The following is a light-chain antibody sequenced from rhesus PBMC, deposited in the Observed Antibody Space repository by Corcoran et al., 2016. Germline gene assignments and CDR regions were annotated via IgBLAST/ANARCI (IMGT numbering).Light chain of an antibody. CDR3: SSYAGSNTYI. Sequence: QAALTQPPSVSGSPGQSVTISCTGTSSDIGGYNYVSWSQQHPGKAPKLMIYDVSKRPSGVSDRFSGSKSDNTASLTISGLQAEDEADYYCSSYAGSNTYIFGAGTRLTVL. CDR2: DVS. J-gene: IGLJ1*01. V-gene: IGLV2-23*01. CDR1: SSDIGGYNY.